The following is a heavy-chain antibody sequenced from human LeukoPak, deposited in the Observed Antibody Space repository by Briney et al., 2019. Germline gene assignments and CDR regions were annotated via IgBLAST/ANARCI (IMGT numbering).Heavy chain of an antibody. J-gene: IGHJ1*01. Sequence: QSGGSLRLSCAASGFTFSNYWMSWVRQAPGKGLEWVAFISNDEKSIYYADSVKGRFTISRDNSRSTLYLQLNSLRAEDTAVYYCARGLSRREYFDHWGQGTLVTV. CDR1: GFTFSNYW. CDR3: ARGLSRREYFDH. CDR2: ISNDEKSI. V-gene: IGHV3-30*03. D-gene: IGHD2-2*01.